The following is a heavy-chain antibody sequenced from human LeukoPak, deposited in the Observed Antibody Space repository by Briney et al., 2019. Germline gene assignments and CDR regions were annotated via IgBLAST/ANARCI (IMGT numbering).Heavy chain of an antibody. D-gene: IGHD6-6*01. CDR1: GGSLSSYY. CDR2: IYYSGST. Sequence: SEALSLTCTVSGGSLSSYYWSWIRQPPGKGLEWIGSIYYSGSTYYNPSLKSRVTISVDTSKNQFSLKLSSVTAADTAVYYCARPALDAFDIWGQGTMVTVSS. CDR3: ARPALDAFDI. J-gene: IGHJ3*02. V-gene: IGHV4-39*01.